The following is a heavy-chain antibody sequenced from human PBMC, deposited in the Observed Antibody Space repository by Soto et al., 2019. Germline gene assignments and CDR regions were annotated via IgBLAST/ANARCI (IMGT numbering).Heavy chain of an antibody. J-gene: IGHJ4*02. CDR2: INPNSGGT. Sequence: ASVKVSCKASGYTFTGYYMHWVRQAPGQGLEWMGWINPNSGGTNYAQKFQGWVTMTRDTSISTAYMELSRLRSDDTAVYYCARDYDSSGYPRYYFDDWGQGTLVTISS. D-gene: IGHD3-22*01. CDR3: ARDYDSSGYPRYYFDD. V-gene: IGHV1-2*04. CDR1: GYTFTGYY.